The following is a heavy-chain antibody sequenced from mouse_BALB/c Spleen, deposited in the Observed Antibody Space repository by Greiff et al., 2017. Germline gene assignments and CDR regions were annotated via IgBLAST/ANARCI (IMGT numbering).Heavy chain of an antibody. CDR2: IWSGGST. CDR1: GFSLTSYG. CDR3: ARGDYYGSRPWFAY. Sequence: QVQLQQSGPGLVQPSQSLSITCTVSGFSLTSYGVHWVRQSPGKGLEWLGVIWSGGSTAYNAAFISRLSISKDNSKSQVFFKMNSLQANDTAIYYCARGDYYGSRPWFAYWGQGTLVTVSA. V-gene: IGHV2-2*02. D-gene: IGHD1-1*01. J-gene: IGHJ3*01.